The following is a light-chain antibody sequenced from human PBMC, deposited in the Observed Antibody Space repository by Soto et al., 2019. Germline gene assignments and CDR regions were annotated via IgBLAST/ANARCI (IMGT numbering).Light chain of an antibody. CDR1: QSISTN. J-gene: IGKJ5*01. Sequence: MTQSPATLSVSPGERVSLSCRASQSISTNLAWYQQKPGQAPRLLIYGASTRDTHIPDRFSGTGSETDFTLTISRLEPEDVAVYYCQQYGNSITVGQGTRLEI. CDR2: GAS. CDR3: QQYGNSIT. V-gene: IGKV3-15*01.